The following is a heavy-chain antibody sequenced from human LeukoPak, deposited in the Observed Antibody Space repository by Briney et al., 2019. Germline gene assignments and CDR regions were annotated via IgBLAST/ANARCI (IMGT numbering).Heavy chain of an antibody. CDR2: VSGSGDNT. J-gene: IGHJ4*02. Sequence: GSLRLSCAASGFTFNNYAMTWVRQAPGKGLEWVSVVSGSGDNTNYADSVKGRFTISRDNSKNTLFLQMNSLRTEDTAVYFCARWGNDYSQFDSWGQGTLVTVS. D-gene: IGHD4-11*01. V-gene: IGHV3-23*01. CDR1: GFTFNNYA. CDR3: ARWGNDYSQFDS.